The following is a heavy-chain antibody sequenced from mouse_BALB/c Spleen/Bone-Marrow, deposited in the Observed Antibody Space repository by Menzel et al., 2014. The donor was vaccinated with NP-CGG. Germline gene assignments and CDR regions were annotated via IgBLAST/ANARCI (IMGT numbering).Heavy chain of an antibody. CDR1: GFDFSRYW. CDR3: ARGDWAWFVY. D-gene: IGHD4-1*01. CDR2: INPDSSTI. V-gene: IGHV4-1*02. Sequence: EVKLMESGGGLAQPGGSLKLSCAASGFDFSRYWMSWVRQAPGKGLEWIGEINPDSSTINYTPSLKDKFIISRDNAKNTLYLQMSKVRSEDTALYYCARGDWAWFVYWGQGTLVTVSA. J-gene: IGHJ3*01.